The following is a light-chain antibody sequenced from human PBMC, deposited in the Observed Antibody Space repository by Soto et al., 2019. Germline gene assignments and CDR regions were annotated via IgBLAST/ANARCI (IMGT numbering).Light chain of an antibody. V-gene: IGKV1-5*01. CDR2: DAS. J-gene: IGKJ1*01. Sequence: DIQMTESPFTLSASVGARVTITCRASHSINNWLAWYQQKPGKAPKLLIYDASSLESGVPSSFSGSGSGTEFTLSISSLEDDAFATYYCQQYHEYWFGQGTKVDIK. CDR1: HSINNW. CDR3: QQYHEYW.